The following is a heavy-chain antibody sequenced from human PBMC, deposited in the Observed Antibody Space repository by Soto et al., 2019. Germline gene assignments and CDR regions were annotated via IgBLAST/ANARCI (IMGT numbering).Heavy chain of an antibody. V-gene: IGHV1-69*12. J-gene: IGHJ4*02. D-gene: IGHD5-18*01. CDR1: GGTFSTYA. Sequence: QVQLVQSGAEVKKPESSVKVSCKAPGGTFSTYAISWVRQAPGQGLEWMGGIIPMLGTANYAQRFQDRVTSTADASTNTVYMELSSLRSEDTAVYFCASGIQLWLRRINNGYAGWGQGTLVTVSS. CDR2: IIPMLGTA. CDR3: ASGIQLWLRRINNGYAG.